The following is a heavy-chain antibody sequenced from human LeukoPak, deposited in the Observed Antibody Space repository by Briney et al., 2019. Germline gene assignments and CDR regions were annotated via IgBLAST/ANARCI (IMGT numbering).Heavy chain of an antibody. CDR2: INHSGTT. CDR3: AXXXSSGSYXYXGSXDS. J-gene: IGHJ4*02. Sequence: SETLSLTCAVYGGSFSDYYWSRIRQPPGKGLEWIGEINHSGTTNYSPSLKSRVSISVDTSKNQFSLKLNSVTAADAAMYYCAXXXSSGSYXYXGSXDSWGQXMLVXVSS. CDR1: GGSFSDYY. V-gene: IGHV4-34*01. D-gene: IGHD3-16*02.